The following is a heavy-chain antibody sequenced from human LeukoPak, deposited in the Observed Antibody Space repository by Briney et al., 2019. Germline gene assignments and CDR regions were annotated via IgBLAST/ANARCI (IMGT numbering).Heavy chain of an antibody. J-gene: IGHJ4*02. CDR3: ARENVEMATITRYFDY. Sequence: GGSLRLSCTASGFSFSSYWMSWVRQAPGKGLEWVANIRKDGSEKYYVDSVKGRFTISRDNAKNSLYLQMNSLRAEDTAVYYCARENVEMATITRYFDYWGQGTLVTVSS. D-gene: IGHD5-24*01. CDR1: GFSFSSYW. CDR2: IRKDGSEK. V-gene: IGHV3-7*01.